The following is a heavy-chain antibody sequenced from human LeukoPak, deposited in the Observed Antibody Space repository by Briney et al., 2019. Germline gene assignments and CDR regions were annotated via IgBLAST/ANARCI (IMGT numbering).Heavy chain of an antibody. V-gene: IGHV3-20*04. CDR2: INWNGGST. CDR1: GFTFDGYG. CDR3: ARDGAVGYSYGASDI. D-gene: IGHD5-18*01. J-gene: IGHJ3*02. Sequence: GGSLRLSCAASGFTFDGYGMSWVRQAPGKGLEWVSGINWNGGSTGYADSVKGRFTISRDNGKNSLYLQMNSMRAEDTALYYCARDGAVGYSYGASDIWGQGTMVTVSS.